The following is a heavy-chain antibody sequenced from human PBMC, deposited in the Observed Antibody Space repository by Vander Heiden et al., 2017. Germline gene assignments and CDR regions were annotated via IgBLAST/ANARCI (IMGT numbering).Heavy chain of an antibody. CDR2: ISGSGGST. Sequence: EVRLLESGGGLVQPAGSLVLSCEAAGFTFSGYARSWVRQARGKGLEWVSAISGSGGSTYYADSVKGRFTISRDNSKNTLYLQMNSLRAEDTAVYYCAKSKMVVTAYNWFDPWGQGTLVTVSS. D-gene: IGHD2-21*02. CDR1: GFTFSGYA. V-gene: IGHV3-23*01. CDR3: AKSKMVVTAYNWFDP. J-gene: IGHJ5*02.